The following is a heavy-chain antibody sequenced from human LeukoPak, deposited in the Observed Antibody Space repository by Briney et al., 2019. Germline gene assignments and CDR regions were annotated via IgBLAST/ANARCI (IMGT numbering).Heavy chain of an antibody. CDR2: INPNSGGT. CDR3: ARVPTYYYYGMDV. V-gene: IGHV1-2*02. D-gene: IGHD1-26*01. Sequence: ASVKVSCKASGYTFTGYYMHWVRQAPGQGLEWMGWINPNSGGTNYAQKFQGRVTTIRDTSISRAYMELSRLRSDDTAVYYRARVPTYYYYGMDVWGQGTTVTVSS. CDR1: GYTFTGYY. J-gene: IGHJ6*02.